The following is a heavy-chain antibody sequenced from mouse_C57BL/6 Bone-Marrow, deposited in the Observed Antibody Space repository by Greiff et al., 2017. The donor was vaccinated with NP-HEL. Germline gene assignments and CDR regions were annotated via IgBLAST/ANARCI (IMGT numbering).Heavy chain of an antibody. J-gene: IGHJ4*01. V-gene: IGHV2-9-1*01. CDR1: GFSLTSYA. D-gene: IGHD3-3*01. CDR2: IWTGGGP. Sequence: VMLVESGPGLVAPSQSLSITCTVSGFSLTSYAISWVRQPPGKGLEWLGVIWTGGGPNYNSALKARLSISKDNSKSQVFLKMTSLQTDDTARYYCARNLRAGTKAMDYWGQGTSVTVSS. CDR3: ARNLRAGTKAMDY.